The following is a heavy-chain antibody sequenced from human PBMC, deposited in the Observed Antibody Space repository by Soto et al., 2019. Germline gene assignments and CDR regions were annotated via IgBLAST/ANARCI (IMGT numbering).Heavy chain of an antibody. CDR1: GGSISSSSYY. D-gene: IGHD3-3*01. CDR3: ARGVTMANFDY. J-gene: IGHJ4*02. V-gene: IGHV4-39*07. CDR2: IYYSGST. Sequence: SETLSLTCTVSGGSISSSSYYWGWIRQPPGKGLEWIGSIYYSGSTYYNPSLKSRVTISVDRSKNQFSLKLSSVTAADTAVYYCARGVTMANFDYWGQGTLVTAPQ.